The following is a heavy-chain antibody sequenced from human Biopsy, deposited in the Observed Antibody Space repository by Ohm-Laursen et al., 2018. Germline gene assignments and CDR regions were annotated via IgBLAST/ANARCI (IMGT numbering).Heavy chain of an antibody. J-gene: IGHJ4*02. CDR1: GGTFSNYG. D-gene: IGHD3-22*01. CDR2: MNPNSGNT. V-gene: IGHV1-8*02. Sequence: VASVKVSCKVPGGTFSNYGVNWVRQATGQGLEWMGWMNPNSGNTGYAQKFQGRVTMTRNTSISTAYMELSNLTSVDTAVYYCARDFNYDGGGSFNFDYWGQGTLVTVSS. CDR3: ARDFNYDGGGSFNFDY.